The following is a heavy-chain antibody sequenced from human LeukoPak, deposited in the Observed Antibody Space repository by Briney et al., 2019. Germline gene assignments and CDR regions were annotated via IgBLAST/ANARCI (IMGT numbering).Heavy chain of an antibody. V-gene: IGHV4-38-2*01. J-gene: IGHJ4*02. D-gene: IGHD6-13*01. CDR3: ARNEGIVVAGTWFDN. CDR1: GFSITGGYY. Sequence: SETLSLNCAVSGFSITGGYYWVWIRQPPGKGLEWIGSVYHNGNTLFNTSLKSRVTLSVDSSKNQFSLRLSSVTAADTARYYCARNEGIVVAGTWFDNWGQGTVVIVSS. CDR2: VYHNGNT.